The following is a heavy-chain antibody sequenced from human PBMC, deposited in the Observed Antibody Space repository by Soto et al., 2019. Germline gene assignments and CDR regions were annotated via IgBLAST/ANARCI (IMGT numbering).Heavy chain of an antibody. CDR3: ATPINEVNAYSGDGRRNH. J-gene: IGHJ5*02. CDR1: GGSSSRHT. D-gene: IGHD2-15*01. CDR2: MIYMLGIT. Sequence: QVQLVQSGAEVKKPGSSVKVSCKASGGSSSRHTINWVRQAPGQGLEWIGSMIYMLGITNYAQKVQGRVTITADYTHFSRLRSDDTAVYSSATPINEVNAYSGDGRRNHWGQGTLVTVSS. V-gene: IGHV1-69*02.